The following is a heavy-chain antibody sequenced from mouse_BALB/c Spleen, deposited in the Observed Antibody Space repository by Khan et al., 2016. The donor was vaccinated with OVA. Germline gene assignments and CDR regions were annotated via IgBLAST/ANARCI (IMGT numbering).Heavy chain of an antibody. CDR2: INPHIGET. V-gene: IGHV1-20*02. CDR1: GYSFTGYF. Sequence: VQLKQSGPELVKPGASVKISCKASGYSFTGYFMNWVMQSHGKSLEWIGRINPHIGETFYNQTFKGKATLTVDESSSTAHMELRSLASEDSAVYYCARIYHSDFDYWGQGTTLTVSS. D-gene: IGHD2-12*01. J-gene: IGHJ2*01. CDR3: ARIYHSDFDY.